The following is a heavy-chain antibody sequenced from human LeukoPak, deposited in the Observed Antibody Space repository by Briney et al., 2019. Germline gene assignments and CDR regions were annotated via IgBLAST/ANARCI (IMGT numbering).Heavy chain of an antibody. CDR1: GFTFSSYE. J-gene: IGHJ4*02. D-gene: IGHD2/OR15-2a*01. V-gene: IGHV3-48*03. CDR2: ISSSGSTI. CDR3: ARERTTIVSGTTIGAY. Sequence: GGSLRLSCAASGFTFSSYEMHWVRQAPGKGLEWVSYISSSGSTIYYADSVKGRFTISRDNAKNSLFLQMNSLTADDTAVYYCARERTTIVSGTTIGAYWGQGTLVTVSS.